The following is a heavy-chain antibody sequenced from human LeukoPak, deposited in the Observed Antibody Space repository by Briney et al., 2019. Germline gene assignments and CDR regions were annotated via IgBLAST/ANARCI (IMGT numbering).Heavy chain of an antibody. CDR3: ARDTGQWLGYFDY. V-gene: IGHV4-31*02. CDR1: GFTFSSYA. J-gene: IGHJ4*02. Sequence: LRLSCAASGFTFSSYAMSWVRQAPGKGLEWIGHIHYSGSTYFNPSLRSRVTISVDTSKNQFSLELSSVTAADTALYYCARDTGQWLGYFDYWGQGTLVTVSS. D-gene: IGHD6-19*01. CDR2: IHYSGST.